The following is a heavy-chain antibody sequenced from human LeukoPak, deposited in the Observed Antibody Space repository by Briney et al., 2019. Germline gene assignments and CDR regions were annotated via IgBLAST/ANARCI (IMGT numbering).Heavy chain of an antibody. J-gene: IGHJ4*02. Sequence: GGSLRLSCVTSGFTFNTFGMSWVRQAPGKGLEWVSSISGSGDSTYYSDSVKGRFAISRDNSKSTLFLQLNSLRAEDTALYYCAKARGTDYGDYVIFDYWGQGTLVTVSS. V-gene: IGHV3-23*01. CDR3: AKARGTDYGDYVIFDY. D-gene: IGHD4-17*01. CDR1: GFTFNTFG. CDR2: ISGSGDST.